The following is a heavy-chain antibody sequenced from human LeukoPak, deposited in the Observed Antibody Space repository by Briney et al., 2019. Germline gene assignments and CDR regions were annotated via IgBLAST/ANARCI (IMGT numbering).Heavy chain of an antibody. CDR2: INPNSGGT. CDR3: ARLHTEAAAGDFGTDY. Sequence: GASVKVSCKASGYTFTGYYMHWVRQAPGQGLEWMGWINPNSGGTNYAQKFLGWVTMTRDTSISTAYMELSRLRSDDTAVYYCARLHTEAAAGDFGTDYWGQGTLVTVSS. CDR1: GYTFTGYY. D-gene: IGHD6-13*01. J-gene: IGHJ4*02. V-gene: IGHV1-2*04.